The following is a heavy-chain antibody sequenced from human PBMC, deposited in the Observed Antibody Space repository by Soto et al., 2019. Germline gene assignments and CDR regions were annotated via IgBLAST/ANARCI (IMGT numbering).Heavy chain of an antibody. D-gene: IGHD3-16*01. CDR3: ARYREGGYYYYGMDV. V-gene: IGHV1-69*13. CDR2: IIPIFGTA. J-gene: IGHJ6*02. CDR1: GGTFSSYA. Sequence: SVKVSCKASGGTFSSYAISWVRQAPGQGLELMGGIIPIFGTANYAQKFQGRVTITADESTSTAYMELSSLRSEDTAVYYCARYREGGYYYYGMDVWGQGTTVTVYS.